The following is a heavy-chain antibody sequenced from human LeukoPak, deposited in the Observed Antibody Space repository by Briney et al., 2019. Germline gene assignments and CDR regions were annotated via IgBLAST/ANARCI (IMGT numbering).Heavy chain of an antibody. CDR1: GGSISSGGYY. D-gene: IGHD1-26*01. Sequence: SQTLSLTCTVSGGSISSGGYYWSWIRQPAGKGLEWIGHIYTSGSTNYNPSLKSRVTISVDTSKNQFSLKLSSVTAADTAVYYCARRSGSYPYWGQGTLVTVSS. CDR2: IYTSGST. V-gene: IGHV4-61*09. CDR3: ARRSGSYPY. J-gene: IGHJ4*02.